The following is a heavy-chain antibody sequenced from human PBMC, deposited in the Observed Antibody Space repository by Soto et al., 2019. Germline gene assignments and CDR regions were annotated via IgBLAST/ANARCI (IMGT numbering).Heavy chain of an antibody. J-gene: IGHJ4*02. V-gene: IGHV4-30-4*01. CDR2: IYYSGST. CDR1: GGPISSGDYY. D-gene: IGHD3-3*01. Sequence: SETLSLTCTVSGGPISSGDYYRSWIRQPPGKGLEWIGYIYYSGSTYYNPSLKSRVTISVDTSKNQFSLKLSSVTAADTAVYYCARFQSGYYDFWSGYNMGLDYWGQGILVTVSS. CDR3: ARFQSGYYDFWSGYNMGLDY.